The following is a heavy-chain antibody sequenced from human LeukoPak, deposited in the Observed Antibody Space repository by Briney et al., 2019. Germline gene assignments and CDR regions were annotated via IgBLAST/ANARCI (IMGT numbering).Heavy chain of an antibody. D-gene: IGHD3-22*01. CDR3: ARDPAYYDSSGYAFDY. V-gene: IGHV3-74*01. Sequence: GGSLRLSCVASGFTFSTYWMSWVRQAPGKGLEWVSRINTDGSSTSYADSVKGRFTISRDNAKNTLYLQMNSLRAEDTAVYYCARDPAYYDSSGYAFDYWGQGTLVTVSS. CDR1: GFTFSTYW. J-gene: IGHJ4*02. CDR2: INTDGSST.